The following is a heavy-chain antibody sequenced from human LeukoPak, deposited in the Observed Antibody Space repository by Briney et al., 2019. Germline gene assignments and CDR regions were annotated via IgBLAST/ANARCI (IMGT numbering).Heavy chain of an antibody. CDR2: IYHSGST. CDR3: ARDRRWDYYFDY. Sequence: SSETLSLTCGVSGGSISSINWWSWVRQPPGKGLEWIGKIYHSGSTNYNPSLKSRVTISVDTSKNQFSLKLSSVTAADTAVYYCARDRRWDYYFDYWGQGTLVTVSS. CDR1: GGSISSINW. J-gene: IGHJ4*02. V-gene: IGHV4-4*02. D-gene: IGHD1-26*01.